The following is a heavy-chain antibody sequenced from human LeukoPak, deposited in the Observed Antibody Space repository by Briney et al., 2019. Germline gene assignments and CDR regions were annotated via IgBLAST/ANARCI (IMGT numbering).Heavy chain of an antibody. CDR3: AGYYHDSSGYLG. CDR1: GASISSTGYY. D-gene: IGHD3-22*01. CDR2: ISYSGST. V-gene: IGHV4-39*01. J-gene: IGHJ4*02. Sequence: SETLSLTCTVSGASISSTGYYWGWIRQPPGKGLEWIGSISYSGSTYYNPSLKSRVTISVDTSKNQFSVKLTSVTAADTALYYCAGYYHDSSGYLGCGQGTLVTASS.